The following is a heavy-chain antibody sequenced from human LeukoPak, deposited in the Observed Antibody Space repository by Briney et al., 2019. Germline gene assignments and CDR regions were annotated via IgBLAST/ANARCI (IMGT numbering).Heavy chain of an antibody. Sequence: SETLSLTCTVSGGSIRNYYWNWIRQSPGKGLEWIGCIYYTGTTNYNPSLKSRVNISVDRFKNQFSLRLSSVTVADTAVYYCARGYCSSTSCYPSWFDPWGQGTLVTVSS. CDR2: IYYTGTT. CDR3: ARGYCSSTSCYPSWFDP. D-gene: IGHD2-2*01. V-gene: IGHV4-59*01. J-gene: IGHJ5*02. CDR1: GGSIRNYY.